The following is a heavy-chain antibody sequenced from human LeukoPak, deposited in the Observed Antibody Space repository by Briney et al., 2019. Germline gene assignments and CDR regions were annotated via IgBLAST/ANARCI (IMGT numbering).Heavy chain of an antibody. V-gene: IGHV1-69*01. J-gene: IGHJ6*04. CDR3: ARYSSGWYPGYYYYGMDV. D-gene: IGHD6-19*01. Sequence: GASVEVSCKASGGTFSSYAISWVRQAPGQGLEWMGGIIPIFGTANYAQKLQGRVTITADESTSTAYMELSSLRSEDTAVYYCARYSSGWYPGYYYYGMDVWGKGTTVTVSS. CDR1: GGTFSSYA. CDR2: IIPIFGTA.